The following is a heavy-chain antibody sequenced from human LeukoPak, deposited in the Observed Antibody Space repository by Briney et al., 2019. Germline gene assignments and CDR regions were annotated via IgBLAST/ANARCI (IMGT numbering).Heavy chain of an antibody. Sequence: ETSETLSLTCTVSGGSISSGGYYWSWIRQPPGKGLEWIGYIYHSGSTYYNPSLKSRVTISVDRSKNQFPLKLSSVTAADTAVYYCARDRGGYTYSHDYWGQGTLVTVSS. D-gene: IGHD5-18*01. CDR2: IYHSGST. CDR3: ARDRGGYTYSHDY. V-gene: IGHV4-30-2*01. CDR1: GGSISSGGYY. J-gene: IGHJ4*02.